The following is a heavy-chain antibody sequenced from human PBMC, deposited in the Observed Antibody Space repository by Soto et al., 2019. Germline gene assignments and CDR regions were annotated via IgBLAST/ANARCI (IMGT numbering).Heavy chain of an antibody. CDR1: GFSVSNNY. J-gene: IGHJ3*01. V-gene: IGHV3-66*01. Sequence: QLVESGGGLVQPGGSLRLSCAASGFSVSNNYMKWVRQAPGKGLEWVSLIYSGGSTYYADSVKGRFTISRDNSKNTLFRQMNSLRVEDTAVYYCAWDRGYRWGQGTMVTVSS. CDR3: AWDRGYR. CDR2: IYSGGST. D-gene: IGHD5-12*01.